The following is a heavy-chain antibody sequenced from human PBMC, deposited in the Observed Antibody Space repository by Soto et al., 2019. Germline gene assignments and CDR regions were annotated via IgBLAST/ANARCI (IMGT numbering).Heavy chain of an antibody. Sequence: EEQLVESGGGLVQPGVSLRLSCAASGFTFSNHVMNWVHQAPGRGLEWVSSINSDFNTYYADSVKGRFTISRDNGKDSLYLQMNRLRADDTAVYYCVNGDYYVGQGTLVTVSS. CDR2: INSDFNT. CDR1: GFTFSNHV. CDR3: VNGDYY. J-gene: IGHJ4*02. D-gene: IGHD4-17*01. V-gene: IGHV3-48*01.